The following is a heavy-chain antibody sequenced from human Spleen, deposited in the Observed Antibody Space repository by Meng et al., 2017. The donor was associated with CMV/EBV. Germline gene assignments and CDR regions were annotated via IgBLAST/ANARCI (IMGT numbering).Heavy chain of an antibody. CDR3: ARVQLCPDY. CDR1: GFSFSNTW. J-gene: IGHJ4*02. D-gene: IGHD5-18*01. V-gene: IGHV3-15*01. CDR2: IKSKTDGGTT. Sequence: GESLKISCAASGFSFSNTWMSWVRQAPGKGLEWVGRIKSKTDGGTTEYAAPVKGRFTISRDNVKNSLYLQMNSLRAEDTAIYYCARVQLCPDYWGQGTLVTVSS.